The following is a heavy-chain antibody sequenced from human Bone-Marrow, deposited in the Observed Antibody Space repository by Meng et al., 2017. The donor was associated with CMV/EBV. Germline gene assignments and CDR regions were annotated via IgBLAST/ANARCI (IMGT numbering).Heavy chain of an antibody. Sequence: GESLKISCAASGFTFSSYSMNWVRQAPGKGLEWVSSISSSSSYIYYADSVKGRFTISRDNAKNSLSLQMNSLRAEDTAVYYCARVNNDFYDFWNGYLDIWGQGTRVTVSS. CDR3: ARVNNDFYDFWNGYLDI. J-gene: IGHJ4*02. D-gene: IGHD3-3*01. CDR2: ISSSSSYI. V-gene: IGHV3-21*01. CDR1: GFTFSSYS.